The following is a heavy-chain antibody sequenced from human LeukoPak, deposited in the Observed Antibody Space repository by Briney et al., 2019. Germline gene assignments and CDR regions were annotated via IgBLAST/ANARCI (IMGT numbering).Heavy chain of an antibody. V-gene: IGHV3-30*02. Sequence: GGSLRLSCAASGFTFSSYGMHWVRQAPGKGLEWVAFIRYDGSNKYYADSVKGRFTISRDNSKNTLYLQMNSLRAEDTAVYYCAKSGSSSWFLDYWGQGALVTVSS. D-gene: IGHD6-13*01. J-gene: IGHJ4*02. CDR2: IRYDGSNK. CDR3: AKSGSSSWFLDY. CDR1: GFTFSSYG.